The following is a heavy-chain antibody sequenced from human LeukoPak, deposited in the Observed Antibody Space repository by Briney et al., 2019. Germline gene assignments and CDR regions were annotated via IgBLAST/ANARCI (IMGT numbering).Heavy chain of an antibody. Sequence: PGRSLRLSRAASGLTFDDYAMHWVRQAPGKGLEWVSGISWNSGSIGYADSVKGRFAISRDNAKNSLYLQMNSLRAEDMALYYCAKGGEANDYYDSSGYYDYWGQGTLVTVSS. J-gene: IGHJ4*02. D-gene: IGHD3-22*01. CDR3: AKGGEANDYYDSSGYYDY. CDR1: GLTFDDYA. CDR2: ISWNSGSI. V-gene: IGHV3-9*03.